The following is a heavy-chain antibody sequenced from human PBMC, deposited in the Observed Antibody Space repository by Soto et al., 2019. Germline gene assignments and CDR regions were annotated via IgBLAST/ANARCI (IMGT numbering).Heavy chain of an antibody. D-gene: IGHD3-22*01. Sequence: SGPTLVKPTQTLTLTCTFSGFSLSTSGVGVGWIRQPPGKALEWLALIYWDDDKRYSPSLKSRLTITKDTSKNQVVLTMTNMDPVDTATYYCAHSILYYYDSSGYYFDYRGQGTLVTVSS. CDR2: IYWDDDK. J-gene: IGHJ4*02. CDR3: AHSILYYYDSSGYYFDY. V-gene: IGHV2-5*02. CDR1: GFSLSTSGVG.